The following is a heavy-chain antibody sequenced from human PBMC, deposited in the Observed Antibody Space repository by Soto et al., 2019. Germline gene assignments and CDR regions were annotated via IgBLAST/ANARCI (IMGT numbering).Heavy chain of an antibody. CDR3: ARDTALAYYYFWSGLGAFDI. Sequence: EVQLVESGGGLVKPGGSLRLSCAASGFTFSSYSMNWVRQAPGKGLEWVSSISSSSSYIYYADSVKGRFTISRDNAKNSLYLQMNSVRAEDTAVYYCARDTALAYYYFWSGLGAFDIWGQGTMVTVSS. J-gene: IGHJ3*02. V-gene: IGHV3-21*01. D-gene: IGHD3-3*01. CDR2: ISSSSSYI. CDR1: GFTFSSYS.